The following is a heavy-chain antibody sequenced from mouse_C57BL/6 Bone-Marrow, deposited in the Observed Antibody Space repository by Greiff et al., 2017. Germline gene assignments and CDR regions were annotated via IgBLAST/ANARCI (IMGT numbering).Heavy chain of an antibody. CDR1: GYSFTGYY. D-gene: IGHD2-1*01. Sequence: EVKLQESGPELVKPGASVKISCKASGYSFTGYYMNWVKQSPEKSLEWIGEINPSTGGTTYNQKFKAKATLTVDKSSSTAYMQLKSLTSEDSAVYYCARSSYYGNYSYYFDYWGQGATLTVSS. V-gene: IGHV1-42*01. CDR2: INPSTGGT. CDR3: ARSSYYGNYSYYFDY. J-gene: IGHJ2*01.